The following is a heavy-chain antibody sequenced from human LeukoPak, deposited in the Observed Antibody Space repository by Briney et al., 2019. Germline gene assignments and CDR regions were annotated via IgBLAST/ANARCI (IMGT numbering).Heavy chain of an antibody. CDR2: IDPNSDNI. J-gene: IGHJ4*02. D-gene: IGHD5-18*01. V-gene: IGHV1-2*02. Sequence: VASVKVSCKASGYTFTGCFIHYVRQAPGQGLEWMGWIDPNSDNIRYPETFKDRVTMTRDTSTNTAYMELSWLRSDDTAVYYCARSAYNYGYVYFDHWGQGTLVIVSS. CDR3: ARSAYNYGYVYFDH. CDR1: GYTFTGCF.